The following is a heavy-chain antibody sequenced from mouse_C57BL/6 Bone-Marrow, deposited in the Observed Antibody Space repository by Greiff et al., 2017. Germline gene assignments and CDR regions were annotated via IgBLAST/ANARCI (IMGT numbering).Heavy chain of an antibody. CDR3: ARDRDYGSSDWYFDV. Sequence: VQLQQPGAELVRPGSSVKLSCKASGYTFTSYWMHWVKQRPIQGLEWIGNIDPSDSETHYNQKFKDKATLTVDKSSSTAYMQISSLTSEDTAVYYCARDRDYGSSDWYFDVWGTGTTVTVSS. V-gene: IGHV1-52*01. CDR2: IDPSDSET. CDR1: GYTFTSYW. J-gene: IGHJ1*03. D-gene: IGHD1-1*01.